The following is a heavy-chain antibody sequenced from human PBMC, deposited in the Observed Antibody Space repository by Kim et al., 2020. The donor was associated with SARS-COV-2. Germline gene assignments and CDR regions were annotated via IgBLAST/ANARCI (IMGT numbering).Heavy chain of an antibody. CDR3: ARRGYSGYEYYYYGMDV. CDR1: GFTFSSYS. V-gene: IGHV3-48*02. D-gene: IGHD5-12*01. J-gene: IGHJ6*02. Sequence: GGSLRLSCAASGFTFSSYSMNWVRQAPGKGLEWVSYISSSSSTIYYADSVKGRFTISRDNAKNSLYLQMNSLRDEDTAVYYCARRGYSGYEYYYYGMDVWGQGTTVTVSS. CDR2: ISSSSSTI.